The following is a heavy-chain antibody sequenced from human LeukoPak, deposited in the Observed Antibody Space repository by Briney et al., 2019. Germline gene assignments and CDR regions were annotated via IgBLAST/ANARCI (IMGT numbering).Heavy chain of an antibody. CDR1: GYTFTSYD. CDR2: MNPNSGNT. J-gene: IGHJ5*02. V-gene: IGHV1-8*03. Sequence: ASVKVSCKASGYTFTSYDINWVRQATGQGLEWMGWMNPNSGNTGYSQKFQGRVTITRNTSITTAYMELSSLRSEDTAVYYCARGVERGYGFDPWGQGTLVTVSS. D-gene: IGHD6-13*01. CDR3: ARGVERGYGFDP.